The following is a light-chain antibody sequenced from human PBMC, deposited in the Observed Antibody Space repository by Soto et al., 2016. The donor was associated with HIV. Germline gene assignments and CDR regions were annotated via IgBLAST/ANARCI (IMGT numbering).Light chain of an antibody. V-gene: IGKV1-12*01. CDR2: ATY. J-gene: IGKJ3*01. CDR3: QQTDSFPFT. CDR1: QAINSR. Sequence: DIQMTQSPSSVSASVGDRVTITCRASQAINSRLAWYQQNPGKAPEVLITATYTLQDGVPSRFSGSASGGTGTVFTLTIDSLQPEDFATYYCQQTDSFPFTFGPGTKVNV.